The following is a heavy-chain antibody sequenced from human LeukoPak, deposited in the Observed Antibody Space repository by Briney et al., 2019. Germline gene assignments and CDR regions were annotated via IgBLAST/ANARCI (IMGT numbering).Heavy chain of an antibody. CDR1: GFTFDDYG. V-gene: IGHV3-20*04. CDR2: INWNGGST. Sequence: PGGSLRLSCAASGFTFDDYGMSWVRQAPGKGLEWVSGINWNGGSTGYADSVKGRFTISRDNAKNSLYLQMNSLRAEDTALYYCARRGGYCTNGVCHRVAYYYMDVWGKGTTVTVSS. D-gene: IGHD2-8*01. CDR3: ARRGGYCTNGVCHRVAYYYMDV. J-gene: IGHJ6*03.